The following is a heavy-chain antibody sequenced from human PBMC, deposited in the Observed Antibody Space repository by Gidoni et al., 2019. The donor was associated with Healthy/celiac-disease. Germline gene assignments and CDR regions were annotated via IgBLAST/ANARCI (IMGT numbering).Heavy chain of an antibody. J-gene: IGHJ4*02. V-gene: IGHV3-23*01. CDR1: GFPFSTTA. D-gene: IGHD6-19*01. CDR3: GKDDGGKGERTQRLAWLLPSHDY. CDR2: NKGSGERT. Sequence: EVQLLESGGGLVTPGGSLGPPCPALGFPFSTTAMTWVRQAPGKGLGVGSANKGSGERTYKADSVKGRITISRENCKDMLDLQKKRLGAGETGGEYCGKDDGGKGERTQRLAWLLPSHDYGGQGAL.